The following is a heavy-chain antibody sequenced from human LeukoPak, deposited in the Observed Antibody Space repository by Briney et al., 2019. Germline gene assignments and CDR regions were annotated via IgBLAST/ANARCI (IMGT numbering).Heavy chain of an antibody. D-gene: IGHD3-3*01. CDR1: GFTFSNYW. CDR3: ATLRFLEWLLFPEYFQH. Sequence: GGSLRLSCVASGFTFSNYWMSWVRQAPGKGLEWVANIKQDGSEEYYMDSVKGRFTISRDNAKNSLHLQMNSLRAEDTAVYYCATLRFLEWLLFPEYFQHWGQGTLVTVSS. CDR2: IKQDGSEE. J-gene: IGHJ1*01. V-gene: IGHV3-7*01.